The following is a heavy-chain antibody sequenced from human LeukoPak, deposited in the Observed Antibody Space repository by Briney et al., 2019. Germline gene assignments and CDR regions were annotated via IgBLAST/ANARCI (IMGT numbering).Heavy chain of an antibody. CDR2: IKQDGSEK. D-gene: IGHD1-26*01. CDR3: ARDRAVGATDD. V-gene: IGHV3-7*01. J-gene: IGHJ4*02. Sequence: GGSLRLSCAASGSTFSSFSMNWVPQAPGKGLEGVANIKQDGSEKYYVDSVKRRFTISRDNAKNSLYLQMNTLRAEDTAVYYCARDRAVGATDDWGQGTLVTVSS. CDR1: GSTFSSFS.